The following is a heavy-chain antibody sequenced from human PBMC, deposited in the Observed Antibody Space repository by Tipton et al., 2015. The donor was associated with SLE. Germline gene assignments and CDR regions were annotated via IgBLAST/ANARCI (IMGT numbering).Heavy chain of an antibody. V-gene: IGHV4-59*01. Sequence: TLSLTCTVSGGSISSYYWSWIRQPPGKGLEWIGYIYYSGSTNYNPSLKSRVTISVDTSKNQFSLKLSSVTAADTAVYYCARAPIAAPTGSYYGMDVWGRGTPVTVSS. CDR2: IYYSGST. J-gene: IGHJ6*02. CDR1: GGSISSYY. D-gene: IGHD6-13*01. CDR3: ARAPIAAPTGSYYGMDV.